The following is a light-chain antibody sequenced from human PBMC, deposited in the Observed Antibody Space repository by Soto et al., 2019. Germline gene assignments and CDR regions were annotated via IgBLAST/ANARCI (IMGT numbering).Light chain of an antibody. CDR3: QQSYSTPT. CDR1: QDISNY. Sequence: DIQMTQSPSSLSASVGDRVTITCQASQDISNYLNWYQQKPGKAPKLLIYDASNLETGVPSRFSGSGSGTDFTFTISSLQPEDIATYYCQQSYSTPTFGQGTKVDIK. CDR2: DAS. J-gene: IGKJ1*01. V-gene: IGKV1-33*01.